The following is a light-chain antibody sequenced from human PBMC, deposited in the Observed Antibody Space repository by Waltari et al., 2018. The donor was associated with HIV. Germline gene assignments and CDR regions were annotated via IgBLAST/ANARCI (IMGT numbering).Light chain of an antibody. J-gene: IGLJ3*02. CDR3: ATWDDTLDGPV. Sequence: QSVLTQSPSASGPPGQRVTISCSGGTYNIGSNSVSWYQQVPGTAPQLFMFSNSLRPSGVPDLFSGSKSVTSASLAISGLQSEDEADYYCATWDDTLDGPVFGGGTRLTVL. CDR1: TYNIGSNS. CDR2: SNS. V-gene: IGLV1-44*01.